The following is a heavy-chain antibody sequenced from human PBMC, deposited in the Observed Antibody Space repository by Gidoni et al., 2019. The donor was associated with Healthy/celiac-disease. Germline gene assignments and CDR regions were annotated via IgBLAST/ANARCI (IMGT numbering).Heavy chain of an antibody. CDR2: ISSSSSYI. CDR3: ARDGGSGSYYNGPRDYYYGMDV. D-gene: IGHD3-10*01. Sequence: EVQLVASGGGLVKPGGSLRLSCAASGFTFSSYSMNWVRQAPGKGLEWVSSISSSSSYIYYADSVKGRFTISRDNAKNSLYLQMNSLRAEDTAVYYCARDGGSGSYYNGPRDYYYGMDVWGQGTTVTVSS. J-gene: IGHJ6*02. CDR1: GFTFSSYS. V-gene: IGHV3-21*01.